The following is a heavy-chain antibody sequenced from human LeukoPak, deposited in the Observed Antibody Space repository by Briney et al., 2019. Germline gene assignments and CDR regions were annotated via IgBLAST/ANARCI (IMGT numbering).Heavy chain of an antibody. CDR3: ARDGGGSLDY. CDR1: GFTFNIYA. J-gene: IGHJ4*02. CDR2: ITNSGDKT. D-gene: IGHD3-10*01. Sequence: GGSLRLSCAASGFTFNIYAISWVRQAPGKGLEWVSTITNSGDKTFYADSVKGRFTISRDNSVNTLYLQMNSLRAEDTAVYYCARDGGGSLDYWGQGTLVTVSS. V-gene: IGHV3-23*01.